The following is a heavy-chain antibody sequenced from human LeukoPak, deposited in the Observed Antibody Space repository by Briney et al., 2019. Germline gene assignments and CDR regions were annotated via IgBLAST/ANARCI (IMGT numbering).Heavy chain of an antibody. D-gene: IGHD1-26*01. V-gene: IGHV3-43*01. CDR2: ISWDGGST. Sequence: SGGSLRLSCAASGFTFDDYTMHWVRQAPGKGLEWVSLISWDGGSTYYADSVKGRFTISRDNAKNTLYLQMNSLRAEDTAVYYCARGGSWGTFDSWGQGTLVTVSS. J-gene: IGHJ4*02. CDR3: ARGGSWGTFDS. CDR1: GFTFDDYT.